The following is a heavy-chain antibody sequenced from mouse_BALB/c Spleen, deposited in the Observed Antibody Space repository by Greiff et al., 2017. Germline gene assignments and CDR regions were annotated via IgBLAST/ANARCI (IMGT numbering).Heavy chain of an antibody. V-gene: IGHV1-15*01. CDR1: GYTFTDYE. Sequence: VQLQQSGAELVRPGASVTLSCKASGYTFTDYEMHWVKQTPVHGLEWIGAIDPETGGTAYNQKFKGKATLPADKSSSTAYMELRSLTSEDSAVYYGTREVGGQGTLVTVSA. J-gene: IGHJ3*01. CDR3: TREV. CDR2: IDPETGGT.